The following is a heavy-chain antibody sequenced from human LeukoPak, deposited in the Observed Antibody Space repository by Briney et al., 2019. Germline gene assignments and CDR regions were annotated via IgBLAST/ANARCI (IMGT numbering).Heavy chain of an antibody. CDR2: ISSSSSYI. V-gene: IGHV3-21*01. J-gene: IGHJ5*02. D-gene: IGHD2-15*01. CDR3: ARSGVVVAALERGVANWFDP. Sequence: GGSLRLSCAASGFTFSQYWMSWVRQAPGKGLEWVSSISSSSSYIYYADSVKGRFTISRDNAKNSLFLQMNSLRAEDTAVYYCARSGVVVAALERGVANWFDPWGQGTLVTVSS. CDR1: GFTFSQYW.